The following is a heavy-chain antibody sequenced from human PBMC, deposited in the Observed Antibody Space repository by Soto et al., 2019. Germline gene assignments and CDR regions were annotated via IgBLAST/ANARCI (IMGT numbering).Heavy chain of an antibody. CDR1: GYSFSNYW. D-gene: IGHD6-6*01. CDR3: ALYSSSSGYYYGMDV. V-gene: IGHV5-51*01. J-gene: IGHJ6*02. CDR2: IYPGDSDT. Sequence: PGESLKISCKGSGYSFSNYWIGWVRQMPGKGLEWMGIIYPGDSDTRYSPSFQGQVTISADKSISTAYLQWSSLKASDTAMYYCALYSSSSGYYYGMDVWGQGTTVTVSS.